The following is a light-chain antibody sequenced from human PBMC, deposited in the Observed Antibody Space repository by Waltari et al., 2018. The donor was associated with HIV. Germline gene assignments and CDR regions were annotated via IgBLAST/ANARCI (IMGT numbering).Light chain of an antibody. CDR2: SNN. CDR3: AAWDDSLKVV. CDR1: SSNIGSNT. Sequence: QSVLTQPPSASGTPGQRVTISCSGSSSNIGSNTVNWYQHLPGTSPKLLIYSNNQRPSGVPDRFSGSKSGTSASLAISGLQLEDEADYYCAAWDDSLKVVFGGGTKLTVL. V-gene: IGLV1-44*01. J-gene: IGLJ2*01.